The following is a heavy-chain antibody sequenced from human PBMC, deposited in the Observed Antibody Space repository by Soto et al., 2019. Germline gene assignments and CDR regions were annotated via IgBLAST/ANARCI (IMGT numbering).Heavy chain of an antibody. V-gene: IGHV3-21*01. Sequence: PGGSLRLSCAASGFTFSSYSINWVRQAPGKGLEWVSFITSSGSYIFYADSLKGRFTVSRDNAKNSVYLHMSSLRAEDTAVYYCARDGEAHYGLDVWGQGTTVTVS. D-gene: IGHD3-10*01. CDR2: ITSSGSYI. J-gene: IGHJ6*02. CDR1: GFTFSSYS. CDR3: ARDGEAHYGLDV.